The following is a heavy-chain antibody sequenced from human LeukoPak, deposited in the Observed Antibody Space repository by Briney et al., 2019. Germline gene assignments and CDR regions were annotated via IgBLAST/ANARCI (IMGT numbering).Heavy chain of an antibody. J-gene: IGHJ6*03. CDR2: IYYSGST. CDR3: ARVGSSSWYPYYYYYMDV. CDR1: GGSISSSSYY. V-gene: IGHV4-61*01. D-gene: IGHD6-13*01. Sequence: PSETLSLTCTVSGGSISSSSYYWSWIRQPPGKGLEWIGYIYYSGSTNYNPSLKSRVTISVDTSKNQFSLKLSSVTAADTAVYYCARVGSSSWYPYYYYYMDVWGKETTVTISS.